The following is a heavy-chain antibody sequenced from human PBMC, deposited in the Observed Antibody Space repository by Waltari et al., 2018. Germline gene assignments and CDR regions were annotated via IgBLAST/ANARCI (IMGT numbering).Heavy chain of an antibody. J-gene: IGHJ3*02. CDR1: GGSISSGGYY. D-gene: IGHD1-26*01. CDR2: IYYSGST. Sequence: QVQLQESGPGLVKPSQTLSLPCTVSGGSISSGGYYWSWIRQHPGKGLEWIGYIYYSGSTYYNPSRKSRVTISVDTSKNQFSLKLSSVTAEDTAVYYCARGLPEWELQDHDAFDIWGQGTMVTVSS. CDR3: ARGLPEWELQDHDAFDI. V-gene: IGHV4-31*03.